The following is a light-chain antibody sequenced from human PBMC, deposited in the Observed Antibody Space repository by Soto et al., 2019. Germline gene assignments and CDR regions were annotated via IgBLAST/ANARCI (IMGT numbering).Light chain of an antibody. CDR2: GAS. J-gene: IGKJ3*01. Sequence: EIVMTPSPATLSVSPGERATLSCRASQSVGSHLAWYQQRPGQAPRLLIYGASYRATGIPARFSGSGSGTDFTLIISSLQSEDFAVYYCQQYDNWPPFTFGPGTKVDIK. CDR1: QSVGSH. V-gene: IGKV3-15*01. CDR3: QQYDNWPPFT.